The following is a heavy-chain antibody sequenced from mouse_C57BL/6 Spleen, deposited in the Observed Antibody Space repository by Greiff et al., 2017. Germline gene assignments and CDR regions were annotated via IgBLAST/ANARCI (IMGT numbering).Heavy chain of an antibody. CDR2: SRNKANDYTT. J-gene: IGHJ4*01. CDR3: ARECTYYAMDY. V-gene: IGHV7-1*01. Sequence: EVKVLESGGGLVQSGRSLRLSCATSGFTFSDFYMEWVRQAPGKGLEWIAASRNKANDYTTEYSASVKGRFIVSRDTSQSILYLQMNALRAEDTAIYYCARECTYYAMDYWGQGTSVTVSS. CDR1: GFTFSDFY.